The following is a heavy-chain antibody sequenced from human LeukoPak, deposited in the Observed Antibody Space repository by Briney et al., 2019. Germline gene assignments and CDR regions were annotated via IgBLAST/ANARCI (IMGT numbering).Heavy chain of an antibody. CDR3: AKVRIVGATTGFDY. CDR1: GFTFSSYA. D-gene: IGHD1-26*01. Sequence: QPGGSLRLSCAASGFTFSSYAMHWVRQAPGKGLEWVAVISYDGSNKYYADSVKGRFTISRDNSKNTLYLQMNSLRAEDTAVYYCAKVRIVGATTGFDYWGQGTLVTVSS. V-gene: IGHV3-30-3*01. CDR2: ISYDGSNK. J-gene: IGHJ4*02.